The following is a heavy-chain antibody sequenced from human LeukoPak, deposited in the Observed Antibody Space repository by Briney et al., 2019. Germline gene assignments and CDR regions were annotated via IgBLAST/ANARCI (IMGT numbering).Heavy chain of an antibody. J-gene: IGHJ4*02. D-gene: IGHD6-6*01. V-gene: IGHV1-2*06. CDR3: ARKVGSSSSEFDY. Sequence: VRQAPXXGLXXXGRIHPNNGGTNYAQKFQGRVTITRDTSISTAYMQLSRLRSDDTAVYYCARKVGSSSSEFDYWGQGTLVTVSS. CDR2: IHPNNGGT.